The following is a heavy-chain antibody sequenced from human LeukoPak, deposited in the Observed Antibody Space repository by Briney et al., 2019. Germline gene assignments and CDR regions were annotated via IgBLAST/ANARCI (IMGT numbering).Heavy chain of an antibody. Sequence: ASVKDSCKASGYTFTSYGISWVRQAPGQGLEWMGWISAYNGNTNDAQKVQGRATMTTATSTSTAYMELRSLRSDDTAVYYCARDRVVRGVNEGGWFDPWGQGTLGTVSS. CDR2: ISAYNGNT. D-gene: IGHD3-10*01. CDR3: ARDRVVRGVNEGGWFDP. V-gene: IGHV1-18*01. J-gene: IGHJ5*01. CDR1: GYTFTSYG.